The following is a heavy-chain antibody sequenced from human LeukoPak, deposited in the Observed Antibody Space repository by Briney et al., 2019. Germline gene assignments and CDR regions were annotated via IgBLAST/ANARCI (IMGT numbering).Heavy chain of an antibody. CDR1: GGSISSYY. D-gene: IGHD3-3*01. CDR2: IYYSGST. J-gene: IGHJ4*02. CDR3: ARSGHDFWSGYYYFDY. Sequence: SETLSLTCTVSGGSISSYYWSWIRQPPGKGLEWIGYIYYSGSTNYNPSLKSRVTISVDTSKSQFSLKLSSVTAADTAVYYCARSGHDFWSGYYYFDYWGQGTLVTVSS. V-gene: IGHV4-59*01.